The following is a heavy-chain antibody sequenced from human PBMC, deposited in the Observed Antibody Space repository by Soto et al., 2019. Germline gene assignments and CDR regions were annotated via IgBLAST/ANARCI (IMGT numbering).Heavy chain of an antibody. CDR1: GFTFSTFE. CDR3: ARVDTAMEDFDY. J-gene: IGHJ4*02. Sequence: GGSLRLSCVASGFTFSTFEMNWVRQAPGKGLEWVSYISSSGSPIYYAESVKGRFTISRDNAKNSLFLQMNSLRAEDTAVYYCARVDTAMEDFDYWGQGTLVTVSS. V-gene: IGHV3-48*03. CDR2: ISSSGSPI. D-gene: IGHD5-18*01.